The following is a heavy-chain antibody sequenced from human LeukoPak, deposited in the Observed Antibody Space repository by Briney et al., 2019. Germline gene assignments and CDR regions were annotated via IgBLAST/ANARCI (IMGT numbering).Heavy chain of an antibody. Sequence: SETLSLTCAAYGGSFSGYYWSWIRQPPVKGLQWIGEINHSGSTNYNPSLKSRVTISVDTSKNQFSLKLSSVTAADTAVYYCARAVTTNDYYYMDVWGKGTTVTISS. CDR1: GGSFSGYY. CDR2: INHSGST. J-gene: IGHJ6*03. V-gene: IGHV4-34*01. CDR3: ARAVTTNDYYYMDV. D-gene: IGHD4-17*01.